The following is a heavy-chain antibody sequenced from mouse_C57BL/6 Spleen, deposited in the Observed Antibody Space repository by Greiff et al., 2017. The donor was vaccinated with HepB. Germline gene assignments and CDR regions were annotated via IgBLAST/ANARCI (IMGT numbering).Heavy chain of an antibody. CDR1: GYTFTSYW. D-gene: IGHD6-1*01. CDR3: AREEAGKYYFDY. Sequence: VKLQQPGAELVMPGASVKLSCKASGYTFTSYWMHWVKQRPGQGLEWIGEIDPSDSYTNYNQKFKGKSTLTVDKSSSTAYMQLSSLTSEDSAVYYCAREEAGKYYFDYWGQGTTLTVSS. V-gene: IGHV1-69*01. J-gene: IGHJ2*01. CDR2: IDPSDSYT.